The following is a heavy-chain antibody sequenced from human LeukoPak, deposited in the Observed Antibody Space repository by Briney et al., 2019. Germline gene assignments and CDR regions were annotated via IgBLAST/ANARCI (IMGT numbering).Heavy chain of an antibody. CDR2: ISSSSSYI. J-gene: IGHJ4*02. Sequence: GGSLRLSCAASGFTFSSYSMNWVRQAPGKGLEWVSSISSSSSYIYYADSVKGRFTISRDNAKNSLYLQMNSLRAEDTAVHYCARAGIAAASDYWGQGTLVTVSS. CDR3: ARAGIAAASDY. CDR1: GFTFSSYS. D-gene: IGHD6-13*01. V-gene: IGHV3-21*01.